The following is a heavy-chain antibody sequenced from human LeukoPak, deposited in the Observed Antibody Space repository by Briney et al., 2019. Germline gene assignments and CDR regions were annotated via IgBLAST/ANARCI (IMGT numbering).Heavy chain of an antibody. V-gene: IGHV1-46*01. J-gene: IGHJ3*02. D-gene: IGHD4-17*01. CDR1: GYTFTSYY. Sequence: ASVKVSCKASGYTFTSYYMHWVRQAPGQGLEWMGIINPSGGSTSYAQKFQGRVTVTRDTSTSTVYMELSSLKSEDTAVYYCARNHDYGDLRGAFDIWGQGTMVTVSS. CDR3: ARNHDYGDLRGAFDI. CDR2: INPSGGST.